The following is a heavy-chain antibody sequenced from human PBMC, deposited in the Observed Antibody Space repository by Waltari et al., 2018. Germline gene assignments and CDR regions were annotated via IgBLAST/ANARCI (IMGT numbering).Heavy chain of an antibody. J-gene: IGHJ4*02. V-gene: IGHV4-39*01. CDR3: VRHARTTSGGKHFDH. Sequence: QLQLQESGPGLVKASGTLSLTCTVSGDSISSSSYYWGWVRQPPGKGLEWIGNMYYSGSTYYNPSLKSRVTISGDTSKSQFSLKLSSVTAADTSMYYCVRHARTTSGGKHFDHWGQGMLVTVSP. CDR1: GDSISSSSYY. D-gene: IGHD2-15*01. CDR2: MYYSGST.